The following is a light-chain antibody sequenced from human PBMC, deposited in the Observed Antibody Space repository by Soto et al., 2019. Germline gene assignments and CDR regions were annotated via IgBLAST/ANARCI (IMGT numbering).Light chain of an antibody. V-gene: IGKV1-33*01. CDR1: QDISNY. J-gene: IGKJ4*01. CDR2: DAS. Sequence: DIQMTQSPSSLSASVGDRVTITCQASQDISNYLNWYQQKPGKAPKLLIYDASNLETGVPSRFSGNGSGTDFTFTISSLQPEDIATYYCQQYDNLPITCGGGTKVEIK. CDR3: QQYDNLPIT.